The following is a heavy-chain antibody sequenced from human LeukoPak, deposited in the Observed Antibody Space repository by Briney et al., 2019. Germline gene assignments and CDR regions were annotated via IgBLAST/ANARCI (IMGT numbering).Heavy chain of an antibody. D-gene: IGHD3-10*02. CDR2: ISWNSGSI. V-gene: IGHV3-9*03. Sequence: PGGSLRLSCAASGFTFDDYAMHWVRQAPGKGLEWVSGISWNSGSIGYADSVKGRFTISRDNAKNSLYLQMNSLRAEDMALYYCAKDQRAYVEGAFDIWGQGTMVTVSS. CDR1: GFTFDDYA. J-gene: IGHJ3*02. CDR3: AKDQRAYVEGAFDI.